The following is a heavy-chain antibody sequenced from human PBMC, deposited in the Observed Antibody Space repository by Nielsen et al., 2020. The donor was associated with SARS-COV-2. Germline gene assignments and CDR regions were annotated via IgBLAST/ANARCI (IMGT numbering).Heavy chain of an antibody. Sequence: GGSLRLSCAASGFTFSSYAMHWVRQAPGKGLEWVAVISYDGSNKYYADSVKGRFTISRDNSKNTLYLQMNSLRAEDTAVYYCARDSYSSERGSYYHQPGYWGQGTLVTVSS. J-gene: IGHJ4*02. V-gene: IGHV3-30-3*01. CDR2: ISYDGSNK. CDR3: ARDSYSSERGSYYHQPGY. CDR1: GFTFSSYA. D-gene: IGHD1-26*01.